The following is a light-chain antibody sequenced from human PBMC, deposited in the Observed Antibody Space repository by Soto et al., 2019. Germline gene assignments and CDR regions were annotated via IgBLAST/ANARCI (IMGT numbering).Light chain of an antibody. Sequence: EIVITQSPVTLSISPGDRATLSCRASQSVPGSDVAWYQQKPGQAPRLLIYDVSSRATGTPERFSGSGSGTDFTLNIGRLEPEDFAVYYCQQYGTSPLTFGGGTKVDIK. CDR3: QQYGTSPLT. V-gene: IGKV3-20*01. CDR2: DVS. J-gene: IGKJ4*01. CDR1: QSVPGSD.